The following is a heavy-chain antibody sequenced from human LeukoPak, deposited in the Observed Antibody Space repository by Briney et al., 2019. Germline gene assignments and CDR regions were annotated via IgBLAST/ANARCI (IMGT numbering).Heavy chain of an antibody. CDR3: ARGRSRTRYCSSASCYSVDSEPSHYFDY. CDR2: INHSGST. D-gene: IGHD2-2*01. V-gene: IGHV4-34*01. J-gene: IGHJ4*02. Sequence: SETLSLTCAVYGESFSGYYWSWIRQPPEKGLEWIGEINHSGSTNYKPSLKSRVTISVDTSKNQFSLNLRSVTAADTAVYYCARGRSRTRYCSSASCYSVDSEPSHYFDYWGQGILVTVSS. CDR1: GESFSGYY.